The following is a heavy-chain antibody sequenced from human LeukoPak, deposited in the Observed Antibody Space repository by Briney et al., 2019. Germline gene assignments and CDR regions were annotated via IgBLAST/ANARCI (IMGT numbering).Heavy chain of an antibody. CDR3: ARDVGLRSYYYYYYYMDV. Sequence: SETLSLTCAVYGGSFSGYYWSWIRQPPGKGLEWIGEINHSGSTNYNPSLRSRVTMSVGTSKNQFSLKLSSVTAADTAVYYCARDVGLRSYYYYYYYMDVWGKGTTVTISS. CDR2: INHSGST. J-gene: IGHJ6*03. CDR1: GGSFSGYY. V-gene: IGHV4-34*01. D-gene: IGHD3/OR15-3a*01.